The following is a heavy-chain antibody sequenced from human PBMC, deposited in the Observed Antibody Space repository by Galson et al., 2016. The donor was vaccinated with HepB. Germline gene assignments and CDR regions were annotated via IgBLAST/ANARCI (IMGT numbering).Heavy chain of an antibody. Sequence: SLRLSCATSGFKFDDYAMHWVRQAPGKGLEWVSFISWNSGSLSYVDSVMGRFTISRDDVKSSLYLQMNSLRADDTAAYFCARGEGEGRFAMDVWGQGTTVIVS. CDR3: ARGEGEGRFAMDV. V-gene: IGHV3-9*01. D-gene: IGHD1-26*01. CDR2: ISWNSGSL. J-gene: IGHJ6*02. CDR1: GFKFDDYA.